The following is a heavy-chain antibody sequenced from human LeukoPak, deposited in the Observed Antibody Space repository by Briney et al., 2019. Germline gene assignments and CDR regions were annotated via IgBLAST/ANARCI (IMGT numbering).Heavy chain of an antibody. D-gene: IGHD4-17*01. J-gene: IGHJ4*02. CDR1: GFTFSSYA. V-gene: IGHV3-33*01. CDR3: AYGDYDC. Sequence: PWGSLRLSCTAPGFTFSSYAIHWIRQAPGKGLEWVALVWHDGSNKYYADSVKGRFTISRDNSKNTLYLQMNSLRAEDTAVYYCAYGDYDCWGQGTLVTVSS. CDR2: VWHDGSNK.